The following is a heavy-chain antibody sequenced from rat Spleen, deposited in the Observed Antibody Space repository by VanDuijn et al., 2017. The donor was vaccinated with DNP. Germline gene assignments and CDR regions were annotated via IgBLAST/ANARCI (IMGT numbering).Heavy chain of an antibody. CDR3: ARLRLEWEVRAMDA. CDR1: DYSITSNY. D-gene: IGHD1-1*01. V-gene: IGHV3-1*01. J-gene: IGHJ4*01. Sequence: EVQLQESGPGLVKPSQSLSLTCSVTDYSITSNYWGWIRQFPGNKMEWIGHISSSGSPSYNPSLKSRISITRDTSKNQFFLQLNSLTTEDTATYYCARLRLEWEVRAMDAWGQGTSVTVSS. CDR2: ISSSGSP.